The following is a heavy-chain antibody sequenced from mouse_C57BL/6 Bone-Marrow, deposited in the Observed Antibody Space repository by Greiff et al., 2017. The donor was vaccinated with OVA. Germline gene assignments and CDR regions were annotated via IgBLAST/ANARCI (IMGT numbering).Heavy chain of an antibody. CDR1: GYTFTDYN. Sequence: EVQLQQSGPELAKPGASVKIPCKASGYTFTDYNMDWVKQSHGKSLEWIGDINSNNGGTIYNQKFKGKATLTVDKSSSTAYMELRSLTSEDTAVYYGARGGYYDYDGGAWFAYWGQGTLVTVSA. J-gene: IGHJ3*01. CDR3: ARGGYYDYDGGAWFAY. V-gene: IGHV1-18*01. D-gene: IGHD2-4*01. CDR2: INSNNGGT.